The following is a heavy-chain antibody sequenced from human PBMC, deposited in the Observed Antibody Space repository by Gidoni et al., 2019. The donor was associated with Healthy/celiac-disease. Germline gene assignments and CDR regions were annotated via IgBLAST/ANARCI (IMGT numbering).Heavy chain of an antibody. D-gene: IGHD6-19*01. Sequence: QLQLQESGPGLVKPSETLSLPCTVSGGSISSSSYYWGWIRQPPGQGLEWIGSISYSWSTYYNPSLKSRVTISVDTSKNQCSLKLSAVTAADTAVYYSARRSLGSSGWYVWFDPWGQGTLVTVSS. CDR2: ISYSWST. CDR1: GGSISSSSYY. J-gene: IGHJ5*02. V-gene: IGHV4-39*01. CDR3: ARRSLGSSGWYVWFDP.